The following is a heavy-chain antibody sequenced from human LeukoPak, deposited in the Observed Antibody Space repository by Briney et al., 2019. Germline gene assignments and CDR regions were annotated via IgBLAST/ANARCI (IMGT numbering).Heavy chain of an antibody. Sequence: GGSLRLSCSASGFTFSNYAFHWVRQAPGKGLEYVSAISGNGHITYHADSVKGRFAISRDNSKNTLYLQMSSLRVEDTAVYYCVKASGESTWANYFHYWGQGTLVTVSS. CDR3: VKASGESTWANYFHY. CDR1: GFTFSNYA. D-gene: IGHD2-21*01. V-gene: IGHV3-64D*06. J-gene: IGHJ4*02. CDR2: ISGNGHIT.